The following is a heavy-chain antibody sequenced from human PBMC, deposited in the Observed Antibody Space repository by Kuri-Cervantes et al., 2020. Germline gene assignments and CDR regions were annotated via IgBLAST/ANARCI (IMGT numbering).Heavy chain of an antibody. V-gene: IGHV3-23*01. CDR2: ISGSGGST. CDR1: GFTFSSYA. D-gene: IGHD2-2*01. J-gene: IGHJ4*02. CDR3: ARPDCSSHTCYRRSAYFVS. Sequence: GESLKISCAASGFTFSSYAMSWVRQAPGKGLEWVSAISGSGGSTYYADSVKGRFTISRDNSKNTLYLQMNSLRAEDTAVYYCARPDCSSHTCYRRSAYFVSWGQGTLVTVSS.